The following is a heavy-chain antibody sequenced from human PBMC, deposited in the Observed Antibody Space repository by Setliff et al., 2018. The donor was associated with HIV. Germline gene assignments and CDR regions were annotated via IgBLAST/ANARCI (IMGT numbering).Heavy chain of an antibody. J-gene: IGHJ6*02. D-gene: IGHD6-6*01. CDR3: AKPGEPLVPDYYYYGMDV. Sequence: GGSLRLSCAASGFTFSSYEMDWFRQAPGKGLEWLSYISSSGTTTYYADSVKGRFTVSRDNAKNSLYLQMSSLRVEDTAVYYCAKPGEPLVPDYYYYGMDVWGQGTTVTVSS. CDR1: GFTFSSYE. V-gene: IGHV3-48*03. CDR2: ISSSGTTT.